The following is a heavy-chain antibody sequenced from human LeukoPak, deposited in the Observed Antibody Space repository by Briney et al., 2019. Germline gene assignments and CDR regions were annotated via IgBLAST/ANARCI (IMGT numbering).Heavy chain of an antibody. CDR3: AKDRGIAARVFDP. D-gene: IGHD6-6*01. Sequence: GGSLRLSCAASGFTFSSYGMHWVRQAPGKGLDWVAFIRYDGSSKYYADSVKGRFTISRDNSKNTLYLQMNSLRAEDTAVYYCAKDRGIAARVFDPWGQGTLVTVSS. J-gene: IGHJ5*02. CDR2: IRYDGSSK. V-gene: IGHV3-30*02. CDR1: GFTFSSYG.